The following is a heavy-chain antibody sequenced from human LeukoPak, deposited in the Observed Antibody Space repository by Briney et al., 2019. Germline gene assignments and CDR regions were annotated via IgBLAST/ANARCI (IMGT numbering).Heavy chain of an antibody. CDR3: ARDSLARWRASFDY. Sequence: GGSLRLSCAASGFTFSSYSRNWVRQAPGKGLEWVSSISNRRSYIYYADSVKGGLTISRDSAKKSLYLQMNSLRAADTSVYYCARDSLARWRASFDYWARETLVSVPS. J-gene: IGHJ4*02. CDR2: ISNRRSYI. V-gene: IGHV3-21*01. CDR1: GFTFSSYS. D-gene: IGHD3-16*01.